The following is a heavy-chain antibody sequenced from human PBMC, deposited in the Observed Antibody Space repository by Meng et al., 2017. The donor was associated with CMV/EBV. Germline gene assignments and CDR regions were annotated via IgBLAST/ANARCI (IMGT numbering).Heavy chain of an antibody. CDR3: ARVGVVPAATTLRYYYYGMDA. CDR2: ISAYNGNT. J-gene: IGHJ6*02. D-gene: IGHD2-2*01. CDR1: GYTFTSYG. V-gene: IGHV1-18*01. Sequence: ASVKVSCKASGYTFTSYGISWVRQAPGQGLEWMGWISAYNGNTNYAQKLQGRVTMTTDTSTSTAYMELRSLRSDDTAVYYCARVGVVPAATTLRYYYYGMDAWGQGTTVTVSS.